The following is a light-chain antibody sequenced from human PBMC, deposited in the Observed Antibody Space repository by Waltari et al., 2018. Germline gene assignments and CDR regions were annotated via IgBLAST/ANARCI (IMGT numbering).Light chain of an antibody. CDR1: SLRSYY. V-gene: IGLV3-19*01. CDR2: DKN. J-gene: IGLJ2*01. Sequence: SSELTQDPAVSVAMGQTVRITCQGDSLRSYYASWYQQRPRQAPILVMYDKNNRPSGVPDRFTGFSAHNTAALTITGGQAEDEASYYCHSRDASGVGGSFGGGTKLTVL. CDR3: HSRDASGVGGS.